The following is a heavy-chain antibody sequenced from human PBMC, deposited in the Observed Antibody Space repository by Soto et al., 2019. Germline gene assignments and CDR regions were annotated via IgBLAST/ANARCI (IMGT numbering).Heavy chain of an antibody. Sequence: EVQLLESGGGLVQPGGSLRLSSAASGFTFSSYAMSWVRQAPGKGLEWVSAISGSGGSTYYADSVKGRFTISRDNSKNTLYLQMNSLRAEDTAVYYCAKSMLCSGGSCYAEYFQHWGQGTLVTVSS. CDR1: GFTFSSYA. D-gene: IGHD2-15*01. J-gene: IGHJ1*01. CDR3: AKSMLCSGGSCYAEYFQH. CDR2: ISGSGGST. V-gene: IGHV3-23*01.